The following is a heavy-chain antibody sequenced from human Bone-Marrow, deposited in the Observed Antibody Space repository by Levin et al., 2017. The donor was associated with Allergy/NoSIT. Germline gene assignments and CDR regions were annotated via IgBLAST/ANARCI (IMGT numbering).Heavy chain of an antibody. CDR1: GHTFSTYN. CDR2: IIAGNGNT. V-gene: IGHV1-3*01. Sequence: GGSLRLSCKASGHTFSTYNMHWVRQAPGQRLEWMGWIIAGNGNTKYSQKLQGRVTITRDTFASTVYMELRSLRSEDTAIYYCATSPSLPWFDSWGQGTLVTVSS. J-gene: IGHJ5*01. CDR3: ATSPSLPWFDS.